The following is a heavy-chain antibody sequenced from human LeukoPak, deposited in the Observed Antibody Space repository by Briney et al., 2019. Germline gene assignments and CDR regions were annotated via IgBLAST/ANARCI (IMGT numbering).Heavy chain of an antibody. J-gene: IGHJ6*04. D-gene: IGHD3-3*01. CDR2: IQYDGSNK. CDR3: EKGFLGWDYFMDV. Sequence: GGSLRLSCGTSGFSFSAYGMHWVRQAPGKGLEWVAFIQYDGSNKFYADSVQGRFSISRDDSKNTLFLQMNSLTVEDTGVYYCEKGFLGWDYFMDVWGKGTTVTVSS. CDR1: GFSFSAYG. V-gene: IGHV3-30*02.